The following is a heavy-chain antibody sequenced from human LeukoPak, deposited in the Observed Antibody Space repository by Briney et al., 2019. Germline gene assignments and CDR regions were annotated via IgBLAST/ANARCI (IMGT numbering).Heavy chain of an antibody. CDR1: GYTFTGYY. CDR2: INPNSGGT. Sequence: ASVKVSCKASGYTFTGYYMHWVRQAPGQGLEWMGWINPNSGGTNYAQKFQGRVTMTRDTSISTAYMELSRLRSDDTAVYYCARAPMYSSSSNAFDIWGQGTMVTVSS. CDR3: ARAPMYSSSSNAFDI. J-gene: IGHJ3*02. D-gene: IGHD6-6*01. V-gene: IGHV1-2*02.